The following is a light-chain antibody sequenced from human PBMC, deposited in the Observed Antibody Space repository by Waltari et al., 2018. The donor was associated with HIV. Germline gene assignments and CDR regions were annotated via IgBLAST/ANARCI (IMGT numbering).Light chain of an antibody. CDR2: DNN. CDR3: QSYDTSLSAVV. J-gene: IGLJ3*02. Sequence: QSVVPQPPSVSGAPGQRITISCSGSSSNLGAGSDVHWYQQLPGTAPKVIIYDNNKRPSGGPDRFSGSKSGTSASLAITGLQAEDEAEYYCQSYDTSLSAVVFGGGTTLTVL. V-gene: IGLV1-40*01. CDR1: SSNLGAGSD.